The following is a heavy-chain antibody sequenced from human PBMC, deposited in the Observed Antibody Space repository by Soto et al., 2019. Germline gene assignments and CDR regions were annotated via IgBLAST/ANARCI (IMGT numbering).Heavy chain of an antibody. CDR1: GLSITNNY. Sequence: SETLSLTCTVSGLSITNNYWSWIRQPPGKGLEWIGYIYYTGSTNYDPSLKSRVTMSVDTSKNQFSLNLASLTAADTAIYYCARANWYSEYRAQGTPVTVSS. CDR3: ARANWYSEY. D-gene: IGHD7-27*01. CDR2: IYYTGST. J-gene: IGHJ4*02. V-gene: IGHV4-59*13.